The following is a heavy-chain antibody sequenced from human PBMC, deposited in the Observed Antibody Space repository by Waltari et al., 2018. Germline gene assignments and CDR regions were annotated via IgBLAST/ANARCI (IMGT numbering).Heavy chain of an antibody. CDR2: IYYSGST. Sequence: QVQLQESGPGLVKPSETLSLTCTVSGGSISSHYWSWIRQPPGKGLEWIGYIYYSGSTNYHPSLKSRVTISVDTSKNQFSLKLSSVTAADTAVYYCARDRGYSSSLSEFAYWGQGTLVTVSS. V-gene: IGHV4-59*11. J-gene: IGHJ4*02. CDR1: GGSISSHY. D-gene: IGHD6-6*01. CDR3: ARDRGYSSSLSEFAY.